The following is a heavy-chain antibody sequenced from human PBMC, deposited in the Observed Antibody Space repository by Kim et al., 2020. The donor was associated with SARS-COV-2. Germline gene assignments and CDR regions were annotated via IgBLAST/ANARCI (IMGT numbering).Heavy chain of an antibody. Sequence: GGSLRLSCTASGFTFGDYAMSWFRQTPGKGLEWVGFIRSKSYGGTTEYAASVKGRFTISRDDSKRIAYLQMNSLKTEDTAVYYCTPQMDFWSGYVAPNYDMDVWGQGTTVTVSS. CDR2: IRSKSYGGTT. CDR1: GFTFGDYA. J-gene: IGHJ6*02. D-gene: IGHD3-3*01. V-gene: IGHV3-49*03. CDR3: TPQMDFWSGYVAPNYDMDV.